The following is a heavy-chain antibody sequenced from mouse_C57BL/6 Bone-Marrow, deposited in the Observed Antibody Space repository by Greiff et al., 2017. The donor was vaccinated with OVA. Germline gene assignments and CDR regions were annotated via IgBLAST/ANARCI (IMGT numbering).Heavy chain of an antibody. V-gene: IGHV5-9-1*02. J-gene: IGHJ1*03. CDR1: GFTFSSYA. CDR2: ISSGGDYI. D-gene: IGHD1-1*01. Sequence: EVNLVESGEGLVKPGGSLKLSCAASGFTFSSYAMSWVRQTPEQRLEWVAYISSGGDYIYYADPVKGRFTISRDTARNTLYLQMSSLKSEDTAMYYCTRDRGYGISYWYFDVWGTGTTVTVSS. CDR3: TRDRGYGISYWYFDV.